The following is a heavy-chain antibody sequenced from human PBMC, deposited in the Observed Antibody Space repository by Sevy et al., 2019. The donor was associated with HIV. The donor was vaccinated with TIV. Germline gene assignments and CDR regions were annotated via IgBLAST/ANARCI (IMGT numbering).Heavy chain of an antibody. V-gene: IGHV3-7*01. J-gene: IGHJ4*02. D-gene: IGHD1-26*01. Sequence: GESLKISCAASGFTFSPYWMTWVRQAPGKGLEWVANIRPDGSDKYYVDSVKGRFTISRDNAKNSLYLQMNSLRADDTAMCYCAGGVGLDCWGQGALVTVSS. CDR2: IRPDGSDK. CDR1: GFTFSPYW. CDR3: AGGVGLDC.